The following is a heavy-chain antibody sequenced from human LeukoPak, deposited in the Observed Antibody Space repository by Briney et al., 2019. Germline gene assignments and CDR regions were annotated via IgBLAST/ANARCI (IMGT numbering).Heavy chain of an antibody. Sequence: GGTLRLSCVASGFAFSQFPVHWVRQAPGKRLEWVAFISHDGGNKKYGDSVKGRFTISRDNSKNTVYLQMNSLRPEDTALYYCARDKSYFGSGNYHYFDSWGQGALVIVSS. V-gene: IGHV3-30*03. CDR1: GFAFSQFP. J-gene: IGHJ4*02. D-gene: IGHD3-10*01. CDR2: ISHDGGNK. CDR3: ARDKSYFGSGNYHYFDS.